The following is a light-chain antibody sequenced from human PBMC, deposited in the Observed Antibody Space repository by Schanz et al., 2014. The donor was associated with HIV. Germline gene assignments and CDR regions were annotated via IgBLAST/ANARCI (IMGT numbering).Light chain of an antibody. V-gene: IGKV3-15*01. Sequence: EIVMTQSPATLSVSPGGRATLSCRASQTVSSNLAWYQQKSGQAPRLLIYGASTRATGIPARFSGSGSGTEFTLTISSLQSDDFATYYCQQYTDWRWSFGQGTKVEIK. CDR3: QQYTDWRWS. CDR1: QTVSSN. CDR2: GAS. J-gene: IGKJ1*01.